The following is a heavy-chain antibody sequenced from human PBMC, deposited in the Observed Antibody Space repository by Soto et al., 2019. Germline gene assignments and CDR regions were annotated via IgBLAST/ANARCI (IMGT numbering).Heavy chain of an antibody. J-gene: IGHJ4*02. CDR1: GFTFTRYS. CDR3: ARESEDLTSNFDY. V-gene: IGHV3-21*06. Sequence: EVQLVESGGGLVKPGGSLRLSCAASGFTFTRYSMNWVPRAPGKGLEWVSSISSTTNYIYNGDSMKGRFTISRDNAKNSLYLEMNSLRAEDTAVYYCARESEDLTSNFDYWGQGTLVTVSS. CDR2: ISSTTNYI.